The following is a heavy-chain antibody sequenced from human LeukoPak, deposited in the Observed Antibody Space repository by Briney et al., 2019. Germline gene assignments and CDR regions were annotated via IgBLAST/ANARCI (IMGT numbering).Heavy chain of an antibody. J-gene: IGHJ4*02. CDR1: GFIFSSYK. V-gene: IGHV3-30*02. D-gene: IGHD3/OR15-3a*01. CDR2: IGYAGSSK. CDR3: ARDFRWTFDS. Sequence: GGSLRLSCAASGFIFSSYKMHWVRQAPGKGLEWVSFIGYAGSSKLYADSVKGRFTIARDSSKNTLYLQMNSLRAEDAAVYYCARDFRWTFDSWGQGTLVTVSS.